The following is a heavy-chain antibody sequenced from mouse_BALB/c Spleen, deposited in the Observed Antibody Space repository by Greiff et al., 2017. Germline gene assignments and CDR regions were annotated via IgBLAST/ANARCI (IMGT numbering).Heavy chain of an antibody. CDR3: ARQHRRYWYFDV. J-gene: IGHJ1*01. Sequence: EVKLVESGGGLVKPGGSLKLSCAASGFTFSSYAMSWVRQTPEKRLEWVATISSGGSYTYYPDSVKGRFTISRDNAKNTLYLQMSSLRSEDTAMYYCARQHRRYWYFDVWGAGTTVTVSS. CDR1: GFTFSSYA. V-gene: IGHV5-9-3*01. CDR2: ISSGGSYT.